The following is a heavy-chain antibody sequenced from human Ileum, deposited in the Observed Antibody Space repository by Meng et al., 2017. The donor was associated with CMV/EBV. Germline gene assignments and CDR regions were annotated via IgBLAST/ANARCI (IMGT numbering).Heavy chain of an antibody. Sequence: LQLPQSAPCLVEPSATLPLAWTVSGDSISSGDYVWGCIRPPPKGLEWVASITYSGTTYYNPSLKSRVTMSVDTSKNQFSLKLNSVTAADTAVYYCVRASITMIDYWGQGTLVTVSS. CDR2: ITYSGTT. D-gene: IGHD3-22*01. V-gene: IGHV4-39*07. CDR1: GDSISSGDYV. J-gene: IGHJ4*02. CDR3: VRASITMIDY.